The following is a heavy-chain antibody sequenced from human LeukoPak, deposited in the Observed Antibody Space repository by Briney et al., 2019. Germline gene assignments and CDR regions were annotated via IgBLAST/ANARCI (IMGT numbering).Heavy chain of an antibody. Sequence: SETLSLTCTVSGYSISSGYYWGWIRPPPGKGLEWIGSIYHSGSTYYNPSLKSRVTISVDTSKNQFSLKLSSVTAADTAVYYCARDSLGYSSSWPFDYWGQGTLVTVSS. CDR3: ARDSLGYSSSWPFDY. V-gene: IGHV4-38-2*02. CDR1: GYSISSGYY. CDR2: IYHSGST. J-gene: IGHJ4*02. D-gene: IGHD6-13*01.